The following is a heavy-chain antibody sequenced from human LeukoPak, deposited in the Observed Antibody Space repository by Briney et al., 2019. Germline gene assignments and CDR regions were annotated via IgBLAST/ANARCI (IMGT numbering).Heavy chain of an antibody. Sequence: PGGSLRLSCAASGFTFSSYWMHWVRQAPGKGLVWVSRINSDGSSTSYADSVKGRFTISRDNAENTLYLQMNSLRAEDTAVYYCARDGPPQYDSSGYSFDYWGQGTLVTVSS. D-gene: IGHD3-22*01. J-gene: IGHJ4*02. CDR3: ARDGPPQYDSSGYSFDY. CDR2: INSDGSST. CDR1: GFTFSSYW. V-gene: IGHV3-74*01.